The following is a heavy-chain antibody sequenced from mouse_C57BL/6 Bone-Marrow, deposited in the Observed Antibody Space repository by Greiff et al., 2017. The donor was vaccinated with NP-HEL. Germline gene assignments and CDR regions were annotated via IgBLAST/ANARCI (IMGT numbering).Heavy chain of an antibody. CDR1: GYTFTSYW. CDR3: ARWDYDGYRYFDY. CDR2: IDPSDSYT. V-gene: IGHV1-59*01. Sequence: VQLQQPGAELVRPGTSVKLSCKASGYTFTSYWMHWVKQRPGQGLEWIGVIDPSDSYTNYNQKFKGKATLTVDTSSSTAYMQLSSLTSEDSAVYYCARWDYDGYRYFDYWGQGTTLTVSS. J-gene: IGHJ2*01. D-gene: IGHD2-3*01.